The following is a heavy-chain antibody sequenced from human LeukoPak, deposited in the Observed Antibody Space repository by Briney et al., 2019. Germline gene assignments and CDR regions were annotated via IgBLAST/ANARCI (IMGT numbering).Heavy chain of an antibody. CDR3: AREAEWELSPDY. D-gene: IGHD1-26*01. J-gene: IGHJ4*02. CDR2: IYHSGST. Sequence: SETLSLTCTVSGGSISSGYYWGWIRQPPGKGLEWIGSIYHSGSTYYNPSLKSRVTISVDTSKNQFSLKLSSVTAADTAVYYCAREAEWELSPDYWGQGTLVTVSS. V-gene: IGHV4-38-2*02. CDR1: GGSISSGYY.